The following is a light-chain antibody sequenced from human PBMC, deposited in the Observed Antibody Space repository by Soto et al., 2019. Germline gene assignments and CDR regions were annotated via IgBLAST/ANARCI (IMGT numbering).Light chain of an antibody. CDR2: AAS. Sequence: DIQMTQSPSSLSASLGDRVTITCRASQGIGVYLAWFQQKPGNVPKLLIYAASALQSGVPSRFSGSGSGTDFTLTISSLQPEDFATYYCQKYNSAPLTFGGGTKVEIK. CDR3: QKYNSAPLT. CDR1: QGIGVY. V-gene: IGKV1-27*01. J-gene: IGKJ4*01.